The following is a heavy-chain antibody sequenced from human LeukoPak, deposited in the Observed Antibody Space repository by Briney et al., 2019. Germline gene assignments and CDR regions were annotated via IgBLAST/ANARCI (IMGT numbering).Heavy chain of an antibody. CDR1: GYTFTSYY. CDR3: ARGEAVAGSTYYYYYYMDV. Sequence: GASVKVSCKASGYTFTSYYMHWVRQAPGQGLEWMGIINPSGGSTSYAQKFQGRVTMTRDMYTSTVYMELSSLRSEDTAVYYCARGEAVAGSTYYYYYYMDVWGKGTTVTVSS. V-gene: IGHV1-46*01. J-gene: IGHJ6*03. CDR2: INPSGGST. D-gene: IGHD6-19*01.